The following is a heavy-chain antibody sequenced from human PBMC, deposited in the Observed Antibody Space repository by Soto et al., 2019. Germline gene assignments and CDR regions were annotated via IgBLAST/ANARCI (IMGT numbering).Heavy chain of an antibody. Sequence: PSETLSLTCTVSGGSMRNYFWTWIRQPPGKGLEWIGYIHYSGTTSFFPSYNPSLRSRVTISEDMSKNQFSLKLLSVTTADTAVYFCAAGEASSRNLAPYYLDFWGQGTLVTVSS. CDR2: IHYSGTT. D-gene: IGHD6-13*01. CDR1: GGSMRNYF. V-gene: IGHV4-59*01. CDR3: AAGEASSRNLAPYYLDF. J-gene: IGHJ4*02.